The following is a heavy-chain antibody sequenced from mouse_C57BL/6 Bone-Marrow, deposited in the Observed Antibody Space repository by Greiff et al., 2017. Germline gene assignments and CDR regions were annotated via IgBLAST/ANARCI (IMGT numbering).Heavy chain of an antibody. Sequence: ESGPGILQPSQTLSLTCSFSGFSLSTFGMGVGWIRQPSGKGLEWLAHIWWDDDKYYNPALKSRLTISKDTSKHQVFLKIANVDTADTATYYCARPYDGSTGYFDYWGQGTTLTVSS. CDR3: ARPYDGSTGYFDY. V-gene: IGHV8-8*01. D-gene: IGHD2-3*01. CDR2: IWWDDDK. J-gene: IGHJ2*01. CDR1: GFSLSTFGMG.